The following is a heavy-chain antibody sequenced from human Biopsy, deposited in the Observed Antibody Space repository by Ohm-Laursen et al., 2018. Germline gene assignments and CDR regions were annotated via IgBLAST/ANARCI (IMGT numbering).Heavy chain of an antibody. CDR3: ARVGVGAPSIDYFDS. J-gene: IGHJ4*02. Sequence: SETLSLTWAVSGGSIGSFFWSWIPQPPGKGLEWIGYIHYSGSTNYNPSLKSRVTISVDRSKNHFSLELSSVTAADTAVYYCARVGVGAPSIDYFDSWGQGALVTVSS. D-gene: IGHD1-26*01. V-gene: IGHV4-59*01. CDR2: IHYSGST. CDR1: GGSIGSFF.